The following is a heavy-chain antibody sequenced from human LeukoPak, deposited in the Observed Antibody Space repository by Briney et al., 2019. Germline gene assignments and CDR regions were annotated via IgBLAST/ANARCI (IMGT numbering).Heavy chain of an antibody. CDR2: ISSNGGST. V-gene: IGHV3-64*02. CDR1: GFTFSRYA. D-gene: IGHD3-16*02. CDR3: ARVLGRELSFISGY. J-gene: IGHJ4*02. Sequence: GGSLRLSCAASGFTFSRYAMHWARQAPGKGLEYVSAISSNGGSTYYADSVKGRFTISRDNSKNTLYLQMGSLRAEDMAVYYCARVLGRELSFISGYWGQGTLVTVSS.